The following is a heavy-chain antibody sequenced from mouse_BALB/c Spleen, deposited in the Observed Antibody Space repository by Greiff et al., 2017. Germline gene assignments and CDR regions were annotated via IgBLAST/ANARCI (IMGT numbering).Heavy chain of an antibody. D-gene: IGHD2-1*01. V-gene: IGHV1S81*02. CDR2: INPSNGRT. CDR1: GYTFTSYW. CDR3: ARCYGNYVDY. J-gene: IGHJ2*01. Sequence: QVQLQQPGAELVKPGASVKLSCKASGYTFTSYWMHWVKQRPGQGLEWIGEINPSNGRTNYNEKFKSKATLTVDKSSSTAYMQLSSLTSEDSAVYYCARCYGNYVDYWGQGTTLTVSS.